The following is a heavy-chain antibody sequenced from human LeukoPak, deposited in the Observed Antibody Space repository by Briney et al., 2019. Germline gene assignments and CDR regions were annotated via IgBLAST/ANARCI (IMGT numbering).Heavy chain of an antibody. D-gene: IGHD6-19*01. CDR2: IKQDGSEK. CDR3: ARDRHSSGWYLSYYYYYMDV. V-gene: IGHV3-7*01. CDR1: GFTFSTYW. Sequence: GGSLRLSCAASGFTFSTYWMSWVRRAPGKGLEWVANIKQDGSEKYYVDSVKGRFTISRDNAKNSLYLQMNSLRAEDTAVHYCARDRHSSGWYLSYYYYYMDVWGKGTTVTISS. J-gene: IGHJ6*03.